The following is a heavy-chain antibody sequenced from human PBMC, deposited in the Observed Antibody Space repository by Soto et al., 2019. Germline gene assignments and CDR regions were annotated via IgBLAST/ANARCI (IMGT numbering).Heavy chain of an antibody. CDR2: INHSGST. V-gene: IGHV4-34*01. Sequence: PSETLSLTCAVYGGSFSGYYWSWIRQPPGKGLEWIGEINHSGSTNYNPSLKSRVTISVDTSKNQFSLNLSSVTAADTAVYYCAREKQLWYSSGWYGARRDPLDYWGQGTLVTVSS. CDR3: AREKQLWYSSGWYGARRDPLDY. J-gene: IGHJ4*02. CDR1: GGSFSGYY. D-gene: IGHD6-19*01.